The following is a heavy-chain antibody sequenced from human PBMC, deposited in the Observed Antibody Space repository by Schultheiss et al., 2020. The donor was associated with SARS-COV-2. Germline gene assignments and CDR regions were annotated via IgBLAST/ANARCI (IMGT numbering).Heavy chain of an antibody. Sequence: ASVKVSCKASGYTFTSYGISWVRQAPGQGLEWLGWISGYNDNTNYAQNLQGRVTMTTDTSTSTAYMELRSLRSDDTAVYYCAREETPGSGMDVWGQGTTVTVYS. CDR2: ISGYNDNT. CDR3: AREETPGSGMDV. D-gene: IGHD3-10*01. V-gene: IGHV1-18*01. CDR1: GYTFTSYG. J-gene: IGHJ6*02.